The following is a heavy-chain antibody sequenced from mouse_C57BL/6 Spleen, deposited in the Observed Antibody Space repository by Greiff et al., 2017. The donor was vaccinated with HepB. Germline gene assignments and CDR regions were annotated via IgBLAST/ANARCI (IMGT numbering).Heavy chain of an antibody. Sequence: LVESGAELARPGASVKLSCKASGYTFTSYGISWVKQRTGQGLEWIGEIYPRSGNTYYNEKFKGKATLTADKSSSTAYMELRSLTSEDSAVYFCARSRGSSYFDYWGQGTTLTVSS. CDR1: GYTFTSYG. CDR2: IYPRSGNT. D-gene: IGHD1-1*01. V-gene: IGHV1-81*01. CDR3: ARSRGSSYFDY. J-gene: IGHJ2*01.